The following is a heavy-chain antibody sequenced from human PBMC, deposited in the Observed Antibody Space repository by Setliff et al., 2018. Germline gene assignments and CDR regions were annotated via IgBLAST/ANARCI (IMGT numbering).Heavy chain of an antibody. Sequence: SETLSLTCRVSGGSISSGNYYWGLIRQPPGKGLEWVATIYYSGSTYSNPSLKSRLIISVDAPDNQFSLKLSSVTAADTAVYYCTRGPNLYGDLDSWGLGTLVTVSS. J-gene: IGHJ4*02. D-gene: IGHD4-17*01. CDR1: GGSISSGNYY. CDR2: IYYSGST. V-gene: IGHV4-39*02. CDR3: TRGPNLYGDLDS.